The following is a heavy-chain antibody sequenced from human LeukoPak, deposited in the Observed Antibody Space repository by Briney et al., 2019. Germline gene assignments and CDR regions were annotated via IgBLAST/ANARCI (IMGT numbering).Heavy chain of an antibody. J-gene: IGHJ4*02. CDR3: AKKGSSGSFFDY. CDR1: GFTFSSYG. V-gene: IGHV3-30*02. Sequence: GGSLRLSCAASGFTFSSYGMHWVRQAPGKGLEWVAFIRYDGSNKYFADSVKGRFTISRDNSKNTLYLQMNSLRAEDTAVYYCAKKGSSGSFFDYWGQGTLVTVSS. D-gene: IGHD1-26*01. CDR2: IRYDGSNK.